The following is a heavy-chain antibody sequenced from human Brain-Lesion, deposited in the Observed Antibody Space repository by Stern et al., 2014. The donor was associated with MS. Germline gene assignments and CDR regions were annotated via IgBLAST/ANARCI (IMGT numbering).Heavy chain of an antibody. CDR2: MDWLDYK. CDR3: ARVVRGGATYYYGMDF. V-gene: IGHV2-70*20. J-gene: IGHJ6*02. D-gene: IGHD1-26*01. CDR1: GFSLSTSGMC. Sequence: QVTLRESGPALVKSTQTLTLTCTVSGFSLSTSGMCVSWVRQPPGKALEWLALMDWLDYKYYTPPLEPRLTISKDTSKNQVVLTMTNMDPVDTGTYYCARVVRGGATYYYGMDFWGQGTTVTVSS.